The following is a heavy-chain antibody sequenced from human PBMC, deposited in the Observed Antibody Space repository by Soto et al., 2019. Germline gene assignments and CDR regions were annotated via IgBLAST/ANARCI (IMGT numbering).Heavy chain of an antibody. J-gene: IGHJ4*02. CDR3: ARGYYDFWSGYYYYFDY. Sequence: QVQLVESGGGLVKPGGSLRLSCAASGFTFSDYYMSWIRQAPGKGLEWVSYISSSGSTIDYANSVKGRFTISRDNAKNSLYPQMNSLRADDTAVYYCARGYYDFWSGYYYYFDYWGQGTLVTVSS. V-gene: IGHV3-11*01. CDR2: ISSSGSTI. CDR1: GFTFSDYY. D-gene: IGHD3-3*01.